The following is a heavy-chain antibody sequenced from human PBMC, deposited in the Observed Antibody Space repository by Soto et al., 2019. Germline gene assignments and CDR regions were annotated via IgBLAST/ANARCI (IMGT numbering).Heavy chain of an antibody. J-gene: IGHJ4*02. V-gene: IGHV3-15*01. Sequence: EVQLVESGGGLVKPGGSLRLSCAASGFTFSNAWMSWVRQAPWKGLEWVGRIKSKTDGGTTDYAAPVKGRFTISRDESKNTLYLQMNSLNVEDTAVYYWTRGSGIYFYYWGQGTLVTVSS. CDR3: TRGSGIYFYY. CDR2: IKSKTDGGTT. CDR1: GFTFSNAW. D-gene: IGHD1-26*01.